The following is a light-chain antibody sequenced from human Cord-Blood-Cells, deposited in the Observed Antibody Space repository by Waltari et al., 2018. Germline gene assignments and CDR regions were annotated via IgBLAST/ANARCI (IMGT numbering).Light chain of an antibody. CDR3: QSYDSSLSWV. J-gene: IGLJ2*01. CDR1: SSNIGAGYA. Sequence: QSVLTQPPSVSGAPGQRVTISCTGSSSNIGAGYAVHWYQQLPGTAPKLLIYVNSNRPSGVPDRFSGSKSGTSASLAITGLQAEDEADYYCQSYDSSLSWVFGGGTKLTVL. V-gene: IGLV1-40*01. CDR2: VNS.